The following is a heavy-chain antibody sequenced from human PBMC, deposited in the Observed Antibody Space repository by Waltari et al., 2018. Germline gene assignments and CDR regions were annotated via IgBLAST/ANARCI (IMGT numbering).Heavy chain of an antibody. CDR1: GGSISSSNW. D-gene: IGHD3-10*01. CDR2: IYHSGGT. Sequence: QVQLQESGPGLVKPSGTLSLTCAVSGGSISSSNWWSWVRQHPGKGLGWIGEIYHSGGTNYNPSLKSRFTISVDKSKNQFSLKLSSVTAADTAVYYCARARVIMGAYARGPPPFDYWGQGTLVTVSS. CDR3: ARARVIMGAYARGPPPFDY. V-gene: IGHV4-4*02. J-gene: IGHJ4*02.